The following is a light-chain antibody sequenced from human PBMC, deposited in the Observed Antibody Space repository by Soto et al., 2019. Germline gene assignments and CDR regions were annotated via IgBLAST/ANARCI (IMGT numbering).Light chain of an antibody. CDR2: EVT. CDR3: CPFGGSTTFPCV. J-gene: IGLJ1*01. V-gene: IGLV2-23*02. Sequence: QSALAQPASVSGSPEQSITISCTGTSSDVGTYNLVSWYQQHPGKAPKLIIYEVTERPSGISNRFSGSKFGTTASLTISGLLPEDEDEYYCCPFGGSTTFPCVLGHGTKAT. CDR1: SSDVGTYNL.